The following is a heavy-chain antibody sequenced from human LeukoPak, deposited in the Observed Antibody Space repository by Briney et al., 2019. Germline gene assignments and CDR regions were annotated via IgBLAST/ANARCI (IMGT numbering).Heavy chain of an antibody. D-gene: IGHD3-16*01. CDR2: ITDSGDNK. CDR3: ARDHNWGFDY. Sequence: PGGSLRLSCAASGFIFSSYSMNWLRQAPGKGREWVSYITDSGDNKYYADSVKGRFTISRDNAKNSLYLQVSSLRDEDTGIYYCARDHNWGFDYWGQGTLVTVSS. V-gene: IGHV3-48*02. CDR1: GFIFSSYS. J-gene: IGHJ4*02.